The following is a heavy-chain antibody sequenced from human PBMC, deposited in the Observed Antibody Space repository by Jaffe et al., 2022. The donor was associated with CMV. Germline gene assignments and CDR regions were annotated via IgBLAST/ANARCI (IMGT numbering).Heavy chain of an antibody. J-gene: IGHJ5*02. D-gene: IGHD1-7*01. CDR2: ISSSSSYT. CDR3: ARDINYVGWFDP. Sequence: QVQLVESGGGLVKPGGSLRLSCAASGFTFSDYYMSWIRQAPGKGLEWVSYISSSSSYTNYADSVKGRFTISRDNAKNSLYLQMNSLRAEDTAVYYCARDINYVGWFDPWGQGTLVTVSS. V-gene: IGHV3-11*06. CDR1: GFTFSDYY.